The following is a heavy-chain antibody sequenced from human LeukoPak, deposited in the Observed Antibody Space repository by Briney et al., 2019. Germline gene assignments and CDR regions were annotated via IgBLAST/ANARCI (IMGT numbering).Heavy chain of an antibody. CDR1: GFIFSRYG. V-gene: IGHV3-30*03. CDR3: AREYQHYTVAY. CDR2: ISYDGNNK. D-gene: IGHD4-23*01. Sequence: GRPLRLSCAASGFIFSRYGMHRGRQAPGTGPEGVAVISYDGNNKYYANSVKGRFTISRDNSRNTLYLQMNSLRPEDTAVYYCAREYQHYTVAYWGQGALVTVSS. J-gene: IGHJ4*02.